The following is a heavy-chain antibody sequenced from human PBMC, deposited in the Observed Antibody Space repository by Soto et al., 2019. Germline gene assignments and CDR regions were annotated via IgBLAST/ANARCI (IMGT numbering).Heavy chain of an antibody. CDR2: ISAYNGNT. D-gene: IGHD3-16*01. CDR1: GYTFTNFG. V-gene: IGHV1-18*01. CDR3: ARRGTPIDY. Sequence: GASVKVSCKTSGYTFTNFGLSWVRQAPGQGLEWMGWISAYNGNTNYAQNFQGRVTMTTDTSTSTAYMELRSLRSDDTAVYYCARRGTPIDYWGQGTLVTVSS. J-gene: IGHJ4*02.